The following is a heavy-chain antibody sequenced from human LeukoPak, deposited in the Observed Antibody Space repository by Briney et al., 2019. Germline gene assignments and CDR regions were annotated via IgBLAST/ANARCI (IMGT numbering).Heavy chain of an antibody. J-gene: IGHJ4*02. CDR3: ARVAYSNYGGFDY. D-gene: IGHD4-11*01. V-gene: IGHV4-59*01. Sequence: LETLSLTCTVSGGSISSYYWSWIRQPPGKGLEWIGYIYYSGSTNYNPSLKSRVTISVDTSKNQFSLKLSSVTAADTAVYYCARVAYSNYGGFDYWGQGTLVTVSS. CDR2: IYYSGST. CDR1: GGSISSYY.